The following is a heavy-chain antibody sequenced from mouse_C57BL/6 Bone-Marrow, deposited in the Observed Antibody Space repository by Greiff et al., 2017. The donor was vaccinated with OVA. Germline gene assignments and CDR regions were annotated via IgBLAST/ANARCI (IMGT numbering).Heavy chain of an antibody. CDR1: GFTFSDYG. CDR2: ISSGSSTI. Sequence: DVQLVESGGGLVKPGGSLKLSCAASGFTFSDYGMHWVRQAPEKGLEWVAYISSGSSTIYYADTVKGRFTISRDNAKNTLFLQMTSLRSEDTAMYYCARRAQDAMDYWGQGTSVTVSS. CDR3: ARRAQDAMDY. V-gene: IGHV5-17*01. J-gene: IGHJ4*01. D-gene: IGHD3-2*02.